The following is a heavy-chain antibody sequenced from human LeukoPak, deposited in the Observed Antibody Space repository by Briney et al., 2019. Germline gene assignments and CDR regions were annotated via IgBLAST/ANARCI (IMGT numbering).Heavy chain of an antibody. Sequence: PSETLSLTCTVSGGSINFYYWSWIRQPPGKGLEWIGYIYHNGNTNYNPSLKSRITMSVDPSKNQFSLKLNSVTAADTAVYYCARSTREYSDSWGQGTLVTVSS. CDR1: GGSINFYY. CDR3: ARSTREYSDS. D-gene: IGHD5-18*01. CDR2: IYHNGNT. J-gene: IGHJ4*02. V-gene: IGHV4-59*12.